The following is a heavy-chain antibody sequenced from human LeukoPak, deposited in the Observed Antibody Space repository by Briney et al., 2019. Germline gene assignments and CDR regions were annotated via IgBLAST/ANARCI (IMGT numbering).Heavy chain of an antibody. V-gene: IGHV1-69*06. CDR1: GGTFSSYT. D-gene: IGHD2-15*01. CDR3: ASATLRCSGGSCYEMDV. J-gene: IGHJ6*04. CDR2: IIPLFGTP. Sequence: SVKVSCKASGGTFSSYTISWVRQAPGQGLEWMGGIIPLFGTPDYAQKFQDRLTITADKSTSTAYMELTSLRSEDTAVYYCASATLRCSGGSCYEMDVWGKGTTGTVSS.